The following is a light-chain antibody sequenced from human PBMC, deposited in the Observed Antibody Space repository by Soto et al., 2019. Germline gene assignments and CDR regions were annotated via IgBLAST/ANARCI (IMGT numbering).Light chain of an antibody. CDR3: QQYDDWLRLT. V-gene: IGKV3D-15*01. CDR1: QSVNIY. Sequence: EIVMTQSPATLSVSPGERATLSCRASQSVNIYLAWYQQKPGQAPRVLIFDASSRATGIPARFSGSGSGTEFNLTISSLQSEDFAVYFCQQYDDWLRLTFGGGTKVEIK. CDR2: DAS. J-gene: IGKJ4*01.